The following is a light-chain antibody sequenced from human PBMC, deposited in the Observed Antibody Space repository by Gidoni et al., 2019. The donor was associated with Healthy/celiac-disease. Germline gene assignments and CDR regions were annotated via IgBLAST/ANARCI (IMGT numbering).Light chain of an antibody. CDR3: QQRSNWPRT. J-gene: IGKJ2*01. CDR1: QSVSSY. V-gene: IGKV3-11*01. Sequence: EIVLTQSPATLSLSPGGRATLSCRASQSVSSYLAWYQQKPGQAPRLLIYDASNRATGIPARFSGSGSGTDFTLTISSLEPEDFAVYYCQQRSNWPRTFGQXTKLEIK. CDR2: DAS.